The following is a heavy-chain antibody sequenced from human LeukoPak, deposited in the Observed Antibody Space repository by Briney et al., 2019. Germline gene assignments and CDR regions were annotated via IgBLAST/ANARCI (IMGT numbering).Heavy chain of an antibody. V-gene: IGHV4-4*02. Sequence: PSETLSLTCGVSGGSITSTNWWSWVRQPPGQGLEWIGEVSLSGLTNYNPSLSSRVIMALDTSKNHLSLHLTSVTAADTAIYYCSRESGAFCPFGYWGQGTLVIVPP. J-gene: IGHJ4*02. CDR1: GGSITSTNW. D-gene: IGHD1-26*01. CDR2: VSLSGLT. CDR3: SRESGAFCPFGY.